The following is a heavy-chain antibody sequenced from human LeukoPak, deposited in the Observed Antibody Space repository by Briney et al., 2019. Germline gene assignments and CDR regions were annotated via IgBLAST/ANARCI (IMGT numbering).Heavy chain of an antibody. CDR2: ISAYNGNT. CDR3: ARDPPYDILTGYSSNWFDP. D-gene: IGHD3-9*01. Sequence: ASVKVSCKASGYTFTSFGITWVRQAPGQGFEWMGWISAYNGNTNYAQKFQGRVTMTTDTSTSTAYMELRSLRSDDTAVYYCARDPPYDILTGYSSNWFDPWGQGTLVTVSS. V-gene: IGHV1-18*01. J-gene: IGHJ5*02. CDR1: GYTFTSFG.